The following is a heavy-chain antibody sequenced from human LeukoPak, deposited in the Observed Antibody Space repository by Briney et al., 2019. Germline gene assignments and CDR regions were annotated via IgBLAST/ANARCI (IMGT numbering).Heavy chain of an antibody. Sequence: ASVKVSCKASGYTFTSYDINWVRQATGQGLEWMGWMNPNSGNTGYAQKFQGRVTMTRNTSISTAYMELSSLRSEDTAVYYCARGGGSGSYYSYYYYGMDVWGQGTTVTVSS. V-gene: IGHV1-8*01. CDR3: ARGGGSGSYYSYYYYGMDV. CDR2: MNPNSGNT. CDR1: GYTFTSYD. J-gene: IGHJ6*02. D-gene: IGHD3-10*01.